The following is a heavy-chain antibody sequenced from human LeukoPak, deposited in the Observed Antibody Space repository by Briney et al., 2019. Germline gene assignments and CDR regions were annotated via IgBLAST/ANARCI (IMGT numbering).Heavy chain of an antibody. CDR1: GYTFTGYY. CDR3: ARVQMVGATGGVDY. Sequence: ASVKVSCKASGYTFTGYYMHWVRQAPGQGLEWMGWSNPNSGGTNYAQKFQGRVTMTRDTSISTAYMELSRLRSDDTAVYYCARVQMVGATGGVDYWGQGTLVTVSS. D-gene: IGHD1-26*01. J-gene: IGHJ4*02. V-gene: IGHV1-2*02. CDR2: SNPNSGGT.